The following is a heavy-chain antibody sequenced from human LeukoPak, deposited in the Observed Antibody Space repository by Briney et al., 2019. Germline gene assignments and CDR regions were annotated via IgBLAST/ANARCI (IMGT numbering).Heavy chain of an antibody. J-gene: IGHJ6*03. CDR2: IYYSGST. CDR1: GGSISSYY. CDR3: ARATNYYDSSGYGYYYYYMDV. V-gene: IGHV4-59*01. Sequence: SETLSLTCTVSGGSISSYYWSWIRQPPGKGLEWIGYIYYSGSTNYNPSLKSRVTISVDTSKNQFSLKLSSVTAADTAVYYCARATNYYDSSGYGYYYYYMDVWGKGTTVTVSS. D-gene: IGHD3-22*01.